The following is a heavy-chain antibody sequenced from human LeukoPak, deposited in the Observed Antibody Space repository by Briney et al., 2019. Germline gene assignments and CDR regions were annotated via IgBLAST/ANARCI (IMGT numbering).Heavy chain of an antibody. CDR2: MSGSGGGT. Sequence: GGSLRLSCAPSGFTFSSYAMSWVRQAPGEGLEWISAMSGSGGGTHDADSVSGRFTISRDNSKNTLYLQMNSLRAEDTAVYYCAKEVAAGGKGVFDIWGQGTMVTVSS. CDR3: AKEVAAGGKGVFDI. D-gene: IGHD6-13*01. V-gene: IGHV3-23*01. CDR1: GFTFSSYA. J-gene: IGHJ3*02.